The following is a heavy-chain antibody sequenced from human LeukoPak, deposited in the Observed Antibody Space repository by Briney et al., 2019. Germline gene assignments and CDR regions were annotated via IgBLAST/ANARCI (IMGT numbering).Heavy chain of an antibody. CDR3: AKSFGSGWYGAPGDY. Sequence: GGSLRLSCAASGFSFSTFSMSWVRQAPGKGLEWISYISSTTSSTTYADSVKGRFTISRDNANNSLYLQMNSLRDEDTAVYYCAKSFGSGWYGAPGDYWGQGTLVTVSS. D-gene: IGHD6-19*01. V-gene: IGHV3-48*02. J-gene: IGHJ4*02. CDR1: GFSFSTFS. CDR2: ISSTTSST.